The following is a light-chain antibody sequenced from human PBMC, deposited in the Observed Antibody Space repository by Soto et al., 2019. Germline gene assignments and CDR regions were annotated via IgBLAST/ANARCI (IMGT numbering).Light chain of an antibody. J-gene: IGKJ5*01. Sequence: DIQLTQSPSSLSTSVGDRVTITCQADHDIKEFLNWYQAKPGKAPKLLIYDASTRHTGVPSRFSGSGSGTRFTLTISSLQPEDIATYYCQRYDSLPPTFGQGTRLDIK. V-gene: IGKV1-33*01. CDR2: DAS. CDR1: HDIKEF. CDR3: QRYDSLPPT.